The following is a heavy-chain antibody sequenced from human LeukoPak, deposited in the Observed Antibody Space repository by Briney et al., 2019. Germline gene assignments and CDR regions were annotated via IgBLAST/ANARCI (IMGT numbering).Heavy chain of an antibody. CDR2: ISGYNGDT. CDR1: GYTFTNYA. J-gene: IGHJ4*02. CDR3: ASHAAGWLLSMRS. Sequence: GASVKVSCKASGYTFTNYAFSWVRQAPGEGLEWMGWISGYNGDTRYAQKLQGRVSMTIDKSTSTAYMELRSLRSDDTAVYYCASHAAGWLLSMRSWGQGTLVTVSS. D-gene: IGHD3-3*01. V-gene: IGHV1-18*01.